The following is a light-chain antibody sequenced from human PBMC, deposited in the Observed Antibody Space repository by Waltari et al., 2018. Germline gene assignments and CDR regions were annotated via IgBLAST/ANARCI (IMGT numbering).Light chain of an antibody. CDR3: QQYGRSPLT. V-gene: IGKV3-20*01. CDR2: GAS. J-gene: IGKJ4*01. CDR1: QRVSSNF. Sequence: EIVLTQPPGTLSLSPGDRATLTCRASQRVSSNFLAWYQQKPGQAPRRLIYGASSRATGIPDKFSGSGSGTDFTLTINRLEPEDFAVYYCQQYGRSPLTFGGGTKVEIK.